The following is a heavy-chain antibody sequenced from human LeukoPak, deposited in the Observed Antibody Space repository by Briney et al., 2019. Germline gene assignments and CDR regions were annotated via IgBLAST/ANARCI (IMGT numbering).Heavy chain of an antibody. D-gene: IGHD1-26*01. CDR3: ARPGDSGSYHLAY. CDR2: INHSGSS. V-gene: IGHV4-34*01. CDR1: GGSFSGYY. Sequence: SETLSLTCAVYGGSFSGYYWSWIRQPPGKGLEWIGEINHSGSSNYNPSLKSRITISVDTSKNQFSLRLSSVTAADTAMYYCARPGDSGSYHLAYWGLGTLVTVSS. J-gene: IGHJ4*02.